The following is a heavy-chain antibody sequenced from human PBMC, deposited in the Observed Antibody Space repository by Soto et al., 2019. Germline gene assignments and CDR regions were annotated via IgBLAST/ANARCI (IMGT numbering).Heavy chain of an antibody. CDR2: ISYDGSNK. Sequence: AGSLRLSCAASGFTFSSYGMHWVRQAPGKGLEWVAVISYDGSNKYYADSVKGRFTISRDNSKNTLYLQMNSLRAEDTAVYYCAKDRSGSGLYSMDVWGQGTTVTVSS. CDR1: GFTFSSYG. CDR3: AKDRSGSGLYSMDV. J-gene: IGHJ6*02. V-gene: IGHV3-30*18. D-gene: IGHD3-10*01.